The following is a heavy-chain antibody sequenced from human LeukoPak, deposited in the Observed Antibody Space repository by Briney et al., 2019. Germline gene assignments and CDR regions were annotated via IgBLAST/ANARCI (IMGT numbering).Heavy chain of an antibody. Sequence: PSETLSLTCTVPGGSISSYYWSWIRQTPGKGLEWLGYIYYSVTTNYNPSLKSRVTISVDTSKNQISLRLTSVTAADTAVYYCARDDGGGSFDPWGQGTLVTVSS. CDR1: GGSISSYY. V-gene: IGHV4-59*01. J-gene: IGHJ5*02. D-gene: IGHD3-16*01. CDR2: IYYSVTT. CDR3: ARDDGGGSFDP.